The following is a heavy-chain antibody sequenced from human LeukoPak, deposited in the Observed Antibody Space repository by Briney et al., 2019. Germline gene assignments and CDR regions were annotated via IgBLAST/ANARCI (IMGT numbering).Heavy chain of an antibody. Sequence: PSETLSLTCTVSGGSISSYYWSWIRQPPGKGLEWIGYIYYSGSTYYNPSLKSRVTISVDTSKNQFSLKLSSVTAADTAVYYCARDKEQQLAGAFDIWGQGTMVTVSS. V-gene: IGHV4-59*12. D-gene: IGHD6-13*01. CDR2: IYYSGST. J-gene: IGHJ3*02. CDR1: GGSISSYY. CDR3: ARDKEQQLAGAFDI.